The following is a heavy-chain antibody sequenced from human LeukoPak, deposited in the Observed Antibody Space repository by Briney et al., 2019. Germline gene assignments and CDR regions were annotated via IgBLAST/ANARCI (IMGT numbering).Heavy chain of an antibody. CDR3: ARDEDTAMVRGGPMDV. V-gene: IGHV1-2*02. CDR1: GYTFTGYY. CDR2: INPNSGGT. D-gene: IGHD5-18*01. Sequence: ASVKVSCKASGYTFTGYYMHWVRQAPGQGLEWMGWINPNSGGTNYAQKFQGRVTMTRDTSISTAYMGLSRLRSDDTAVYYCARDEDTAMVRGGPMDVWGKGTTVTVSS. J-gene: IGHJ6*03.